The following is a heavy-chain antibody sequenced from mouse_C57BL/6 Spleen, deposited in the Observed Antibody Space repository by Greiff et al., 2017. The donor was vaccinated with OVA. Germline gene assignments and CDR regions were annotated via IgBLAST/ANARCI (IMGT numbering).Heavy chain of an antibody. CDR3: ARNSNVFFDY. Sequence: EVMLVESGGGLVKPGGSLKLSCAASGFTFSDYGMHWVRQAPEQGLEWVAYISSGSSTIYYADTVKGRFTISRDNAKNTLFLQMTSLRSEDTAMYYCARNSNVFFDYWGQGTTLTVSS. V-gene: IGHV5-17*01. D-gene: IGHD2-5*01. CDR1: GFTFSDYG. CDR2: ISSGSSTI. J-gene: IGHJ2*01.